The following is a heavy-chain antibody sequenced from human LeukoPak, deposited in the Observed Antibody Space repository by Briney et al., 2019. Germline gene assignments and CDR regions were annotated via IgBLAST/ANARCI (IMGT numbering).Heavy chain of an antibody. Sequence: GGSLRLSCAASGFTFSDYYMSWIRQAPGKGLEWVSYISSSGSTIYYADSVKGRFTISRDNAKNSLYLQMNSLRAEDTAVYYCAKLVEKGHYDFWSGYPSWFDPWGQGTLVIVSS. CDR1: GFTFSDYY. CDR2: ISSSGSTI. J-gene: IGHJ5*02. V-gene: IGHV3-11*01. CDR3: AKLVEKGHYDFWSGYPSWFDP. D-gene: IGHD3-3*01.